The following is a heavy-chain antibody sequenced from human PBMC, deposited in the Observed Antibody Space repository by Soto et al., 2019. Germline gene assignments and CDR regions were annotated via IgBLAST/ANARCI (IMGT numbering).Heavy chain of an antibody. CDR2: IYYSGST. Sequence: PSETLSLTCTVSGGSISSYYWSWIRQPPGKGLEWIGYIYYSGSTNYNPSLKSRVTISVDTSKNQFSLKLSSVTAADTAVYYCASTPLPSMVRGVIGAFDIWGRGTMVTVSS. D-gene: IGHD3-10*01. CDR1: GGSISSYY. J-gene: IGHJ3*02. CDR3: ASTPLPSMVRGVIGAFDI. V-gene: IGHV4-59*01.